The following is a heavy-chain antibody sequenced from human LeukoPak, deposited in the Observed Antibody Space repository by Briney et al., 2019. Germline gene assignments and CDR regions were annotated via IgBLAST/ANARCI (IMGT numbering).Heavy chain of an antibody. Sequence: PSETLSLTCTVSGASINNYYWSWIRQPPGKGLEWIGYLFYSGSTNYSPSLKSRVTISVDMSKSQLSLNLTSVTAADTAVYYCARDSDYGMDVWGQGTTVTVSS. CDR3: ARDSDYGMDV. V-gene: IGHV4-59*01. J-gene: IGHJ6*02. CDR1: GASINNYY. D-gene: IGHD3-10*01. CDR2: LFYSGST.